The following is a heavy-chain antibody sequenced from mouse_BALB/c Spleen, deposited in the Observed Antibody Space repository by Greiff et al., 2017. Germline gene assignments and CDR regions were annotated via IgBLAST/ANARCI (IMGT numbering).Heavy chain of an antibody. J-gene: IGHJ3*01. CDR3: ARDYYGSSPWFAY. D-gene: IGHD1-1*01. CDR1: GFTFSSFG. V-gene: IGHV5-17*02. CDR2: ISSGSSTI. Sequence: EVKVVESGGGLVQPGGSRKLSCAASGFTFSSFGMHWVRQAPEKGLEWVAYISSGSSTIYYADTVKGRFTISRDNPKNTLFLQMTSLRSEDTAMYYCARDYYGSSPWFAYWGQGTLVTVSA.